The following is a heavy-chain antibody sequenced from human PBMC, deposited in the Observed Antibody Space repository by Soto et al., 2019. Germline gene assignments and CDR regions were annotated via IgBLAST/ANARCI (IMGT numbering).Heavy chain of an antibody. V-gene: IGHV3-23*01. CDR2: ISGSGGTT. CDR3: ARCFVRDWRTFDP. D-gene: IGHD3-9*01. J-gene: IGHJ5*02. CDR1: GFTFSSYA. Sequence: GGSLRLSCAASGFTFSSYAMTWVRQAPGKALEWVSAISGSGGTTYYADSVKGRFTISRDNSKNTLYLQMNSLRTEDTAVYYCARCFVRDWRTFDPWGQGTLVTVSS.